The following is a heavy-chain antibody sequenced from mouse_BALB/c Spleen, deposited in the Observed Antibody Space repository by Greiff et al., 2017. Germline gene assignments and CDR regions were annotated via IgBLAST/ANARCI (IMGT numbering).Heavy chain of an antibody. CDR3: ARDRDYYRYDVEVSY. Sequence: QVQLKESGPGLVAPSQSLSITCTVSGFSLTSYGVHWVRQPPGKGLEWLGVIWAGGSTNYNSALISRLSISKDNSKSQVFLKMNSLQTDDTAMYYCARDRDYYRYDVEVSYWGQGTLVTVSA. J-gene: IGHJ3*01. D-gene: IGHD2-14*01. CDR1: GFSLTSYG. V-gene: IGHV2-9*02. CDR2: IWAGGST.